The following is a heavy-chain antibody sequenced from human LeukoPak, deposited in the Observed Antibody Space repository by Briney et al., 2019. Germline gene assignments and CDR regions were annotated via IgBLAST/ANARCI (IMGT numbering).Heavy chain of an antibody. D-gene: IGHD6-6*01. CDR1: GGSISGSY. V-gene: IGHV4-59*01. CDR3: ASRRYMDV. CDR2: IYYSGST. J-gene: IGHJ6*03. Sequence: SETLSLSCSVSGGSISGSYWNWIRQPPGKGLEWIGYIYYSGSTNYNPSLKSRVTISVDTSKNQFSLKLSSVTAADTAVYYCASRRYMDVWGKGTTVTISS.